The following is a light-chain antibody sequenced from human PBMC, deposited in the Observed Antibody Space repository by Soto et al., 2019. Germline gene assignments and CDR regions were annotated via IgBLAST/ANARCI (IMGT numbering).Light chain of an antibody. CDR2: DSN. CDR3: AAWDDSLNGLV. CDR1: SSNIGSHT. Sequence: QSVLTQPPSASGTPGQRVTISCSGSSSNIGSHTVNWYQQLPGTAPKFLMYDSNQRPSGVPDRFAGSRSGTLASLAVSGLQSEDEADYYCAAWDDSLNGLVFGGGTKLTVL. V-gene: IGLV1-44*01. J-gene: IGLJ2*01.